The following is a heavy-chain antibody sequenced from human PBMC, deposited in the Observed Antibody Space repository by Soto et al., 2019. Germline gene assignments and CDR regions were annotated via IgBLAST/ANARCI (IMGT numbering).Heavy chain of an antibody. CDR2: INPSGGST. CDR3: VRADYGDHLPYFDC. V-gene: IGHV1-46*01. D-gene: IGHD4-17*01. Sequence: QVQLVQSGAEVKKPGASVKVSCKASGYTFTSYYMHWLRQAPGQGLEWMGIINPSGGSTSYAQKFQGRVTMTRDTSTSTVYMDLSSLRSEDTAVYYCVRADYGDHLPYFDCWGQGTLVTVSS. J-gene: IGHJ4*02. CDR1: GYTFTSYY.